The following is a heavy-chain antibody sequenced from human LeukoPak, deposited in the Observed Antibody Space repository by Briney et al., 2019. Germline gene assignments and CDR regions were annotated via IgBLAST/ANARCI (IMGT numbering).Heavy chain of an antibody. CDR2: IKQDGSEK. CDR3: ARDSMAPFDY. J-gene: IGHJ4*02. D-gene: IGHD5-24*01. V-gene: IGHV3-7*01. Sequence: GGSLRLSCAASGFTFGDYWMAWVRQAPGKGPEWVAKIKQDGSEKYFVDSVKGRFTISRDNAEKSLYLQMNSLRAEDTAVYHCARDSMAPFDYWGQGTLVTVSS. CDR1: GFTFGDYW.